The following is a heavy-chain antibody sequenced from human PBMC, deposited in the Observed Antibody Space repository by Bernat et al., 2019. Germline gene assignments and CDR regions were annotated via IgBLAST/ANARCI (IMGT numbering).Heavy chain of an antibody. CDR3: ARALWGGSGWYYFDY. CDR2: IYHSGST. D-gene: IGHD6-19*01. J-gene: IGHJ4*02. V-gene: IGHV4-38-2*01. Sequence: QVQLQESGPGLVKPSETLSLTCAVSGYSISSGYYWGWIRQPPGKGLEWIGSIYHSGSTYYNPSLKSRVTISVDTSKNQFSLKLSSATAADTAVYYCARALWGGSGWYYFDYWGQGTLVTVSS. CDR1: GYSISSGYY.